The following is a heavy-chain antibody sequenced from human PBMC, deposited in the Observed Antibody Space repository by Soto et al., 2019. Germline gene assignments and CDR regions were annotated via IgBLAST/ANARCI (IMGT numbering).Heavy chain of an antibody. V-gene: IGHV3-23*01. CDR3: AKDMSGYDGDLYGMDV. Sequence: GGSLRLSCAASGFTFSSYAMSWVRQAPGKGLEWVSAISGSGGSTYYADSVKGRFTISRDNSKNTLYLQMNSLRAEDTAVYYCAKDMSGYDGDLYGMDVWGQGTTVTVSS. D-gene: IGHD5-12*01. CDR1: GFTFSSYA. J-gene: IGHJ6*02. CDR2: ISGSGGST.